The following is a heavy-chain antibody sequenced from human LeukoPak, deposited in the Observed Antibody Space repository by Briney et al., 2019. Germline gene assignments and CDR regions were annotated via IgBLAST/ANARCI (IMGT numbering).Heavy chain of an antibody. D-gene: IGHD5-12*01. CDR1: GGSFSGYY. CDR2: INHSGST. Sequence: SETLSLTCAVYGGSFSGYYWSWIRQPPGKGREWIGEINHSGSTNYNPSLKSRVTISVDTSKNQFSLKLSSVTAADTAVYYCARGRGTRSGWLRSERYYFDYWGQGTLVTVSS. V-gene: IGHV4-34*01. J-gene: IGHJ4*02. CDR3: ARGRGTRSGWLRSERYYFDY.